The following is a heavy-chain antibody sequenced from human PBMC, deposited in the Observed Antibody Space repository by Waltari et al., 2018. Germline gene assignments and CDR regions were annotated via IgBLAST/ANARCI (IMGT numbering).Heavy chain of an antibody. J-gene: IGHJ4*02. V-gene: IGHV5-51*01. CDR2: IYPGDSDT. CDR1: GYGFTSYG. D-gene: IGHD2-2*01. CDR3: ARHGPLVPAATQYDY. Sequence: VQLVQSGAEVKKPGESLKISCKGSGYGFTSYGTRWWRQMPGKGLDWMGIIYPGDSDTRYSPSFQGQVTISADKSISTAYLQWSSLKASDTAMYYCARHGPLVPAATQYDYWGQGTLVTVSS.